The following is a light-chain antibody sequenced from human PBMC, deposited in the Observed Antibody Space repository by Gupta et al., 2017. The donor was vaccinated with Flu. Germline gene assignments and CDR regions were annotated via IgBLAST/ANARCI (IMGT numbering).Light chain of an antibody. CDR1: RGSIASNY. CDR2: EDN. CDR3: PSSQSTKRV. J-gene: IGLJ3*02. V-gene: IGLV6-57*01. Sequence: NFMLTQPRSVSESPGQTVTISCTRSRGSIASNYVQWYQQRPGSSPTTVIYEDNQRPSGVPDRFACYIDSSSNYASPTTSGLRTEDEADDYCPSSQSTKRVFGGGTKLTVL.